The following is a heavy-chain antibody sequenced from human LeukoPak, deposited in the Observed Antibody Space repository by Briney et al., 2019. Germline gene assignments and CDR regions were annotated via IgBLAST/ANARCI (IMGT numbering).Heavy chain of an antibody. V-gene: IGHV3-23*01. J-gene: IGHJ4*02. CDR2: ISGSGGST. Sequence: GGSLRLSCAASGFTFSSYAMGWVRQAPGKGLEWVSAISGSGGSTYYADSVKGRFTISRDNSKNTLYLQMNSLRAEDTAVYYCANLQLSLASSPYWGQGALVTVSS. CDR1: GFTFSSYA. CDR3: ANLQLSLASSPY. D-gene: IGHD5-18*01.